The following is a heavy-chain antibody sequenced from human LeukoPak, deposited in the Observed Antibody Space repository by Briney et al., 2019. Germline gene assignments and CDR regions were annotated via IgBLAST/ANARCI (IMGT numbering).Heavy chain of an antibody. J-gene: IGHJ4*02. CDR1: GFSFSNYF. D-gene: IGHD1-26*01. CDR2: ITNSGRST. V-gene: IGHV3-11*04. Sequence: GSLRLSCEASGFSFSNYFMSWIRQAPGKGLEWVSYITNSGRSTNYADAVKGRFTISRDNAKKSVYLEMTDLRVEDTAVYYCAREASGNYHVFDSWGQGTLVTVSS. CDR3: AREASGNYHVFDS.